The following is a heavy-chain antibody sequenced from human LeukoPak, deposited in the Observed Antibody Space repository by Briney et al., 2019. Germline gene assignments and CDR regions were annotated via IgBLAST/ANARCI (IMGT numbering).Heavy chain of an antibody. CDR1: GFTFSSYA. V-gene: IGHV3-23*01. D-gene: IGHD4-17*01. CDR2: ISGSGGST. Sequence: AGGPLRLSCAASGFTFSSYAMSGLRQAPGKGVEWVSAISGSGGSTYYAASVKGGFTISRDNSKNTLYLKMNSLRAEDTAVYYCAKAKYYYGDYYWFDPWGQGTLVTVSS. CDR3: AKAKYYYGDYYWFDP. J-gene: IGHJ5*02.